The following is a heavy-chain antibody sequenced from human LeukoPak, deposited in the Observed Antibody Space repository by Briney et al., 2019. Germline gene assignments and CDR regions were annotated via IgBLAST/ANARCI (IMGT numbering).Heavy chain of an antibody. CDR1: GFTVSSNY. CDR2: IYSGGNT. Sequence: GGSLRLSCAASGFTVSSNYMNWVRQAPGKGLEWVSVIYSGGNTYYADSVKGRFTISRDNSKNTLYLQMNSLRAEDTAVYYCARDGGAPVVVPAAINWFDPWGQGTLVTVSS. J-gene: IGHJ5*02. V-gene: IGHV3-53*01. D-gene: IGHD2-2*01. CDR3: ARDGGAPVVVPAAINWFDP.